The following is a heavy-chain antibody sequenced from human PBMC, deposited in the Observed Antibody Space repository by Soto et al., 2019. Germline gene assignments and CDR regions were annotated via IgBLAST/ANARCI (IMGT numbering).Heavy chain of an antibody. V-gene: IGHV3-21*01. CDR3: TRDYVMDV. Sequence: SVKGRFTISRDNANNSLHLQMNSLRAEDTAVYYCTRDYVMDVWGQGTTATVSS. J-gene: IGHJ6*02.